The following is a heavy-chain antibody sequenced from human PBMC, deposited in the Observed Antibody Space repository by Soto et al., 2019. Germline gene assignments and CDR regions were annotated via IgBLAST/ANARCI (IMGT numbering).Heavy chain of an antibody. Sequence: VQLVQSGAEVKKPGSSVKVSCKTSGGTFSTYSIVWVRQAPGEGLEWMGGIIPIFGTANYAQKFQDRVTITADKATKTAFMELSSLKSEDTAMYYCASSSGNNIGVGTNYYFDYWGQGTLVTVSS. J-gene: IGHJ4*02. CDR1: GGTFSTYS. CDR3: ASSSGNNIGVGTNYYFDY. V-gene: IGHV1-69*06. CDR2: IIPIFGTA. D-gene: IGHD1-26*01.